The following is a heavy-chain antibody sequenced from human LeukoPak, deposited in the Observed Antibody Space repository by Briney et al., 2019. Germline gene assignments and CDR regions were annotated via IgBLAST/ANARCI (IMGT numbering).Heavy chain of an antibody. D-gene: IGHD1-26*01. CDR1: GGSISSSSYY. CDR2: INHSGST. Sequence: SETLSLTCTVSGGSISSSSYYWGWIRQPPGKGLEWIGEINHSGSTNYNPSLKSRVTISVDTSKNQFSLKLSSVTAADTAVYYCARGRGGSYFYYFDYWGQGTLVTVSS. CDR3: ARGRGGSYFYYFDY. J-gene: IGHJ4*02. V-gene: IGHV4-39*07.